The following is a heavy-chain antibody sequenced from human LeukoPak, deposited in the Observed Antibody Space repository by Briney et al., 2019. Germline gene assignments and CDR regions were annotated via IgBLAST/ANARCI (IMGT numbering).Heavy chain of an antibody. CDR2: INPSGGST. V-gene: IGHV1-46*01. CDR1: GYTFTSYY. D-gene: IGHD6-19*01. CDR3: AREGVAVAGDY. J-gene: IGHJ4*02. Sequence: ASVKVPCKASGYTFTSYYMHWVRQAPGQGLEWMGIINPSGGSTSYAQKFQGRVTMTRDTSTSTVYMELSSLRSEDTAVYYCAREGVAVAGDYWGQGTLVTVSS.